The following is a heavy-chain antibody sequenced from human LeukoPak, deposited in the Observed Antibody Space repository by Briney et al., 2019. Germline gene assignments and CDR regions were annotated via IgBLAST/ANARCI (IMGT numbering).Heavy chain of an antibody. J-gene: IGHJ5*02. D-gene: IGHD5-18*01. CDR3: AREVLVYTAMVGFDP. V-gene: IGHV3-33*01. CDR1: GFTFSDYC. Sequence: GGSLSLSCAPSGFTFSDYCMHWVRQAAGEGLEWVAFIWYDGSNKYYADSVKGRFTISRDNSKNTLYMQMNSLRGEDTAVYYCAREVLVYTAMVGFDPWGQGTLVTVSS. CDR2: IWYDGSNK.